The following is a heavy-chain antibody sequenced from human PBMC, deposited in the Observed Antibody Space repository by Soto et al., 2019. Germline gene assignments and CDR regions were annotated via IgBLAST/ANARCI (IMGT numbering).Heavy chain of an antibody. CDR1: GFTFSSHG. CDR2: IWYDGSEK. D-gene: IGHD3-16*01. J-gene: IGHJ5*02. V-gene: IGHV3-33*03. Sequence: GGSLRLSCAASGFTFSSHGMHWVRQAPGKGLEWVAVIWYDGSEKYYADSVKGRFTISRDNAKNTLYLQMNSLRVEDTAVYYCARSDWFDPWGQGTLVTVSS. CDR3: ARSDWFDP.